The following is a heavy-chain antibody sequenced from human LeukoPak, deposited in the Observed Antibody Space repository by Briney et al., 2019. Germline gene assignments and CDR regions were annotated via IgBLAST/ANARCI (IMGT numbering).Heavy chain of an antibody. CDR2: ISGSGGTT. Sequence: GGSLRLSCAASGFTFASYAMSCVRQAPGKGLEWVSSISGSGGTTHYADSVKGRFTISRDNSKNTLYLQMNSLRAEDTAVYYCATVRGGSGTYDNLLFDYWGQGTLVAVSS. D-gene: IGHD3-10*01. CDR1: GFTFASYA. V-gene: IGHV3-23*01. CDR3: ATVRGGSGTYDNLLFDY. J-gene: IGHJ4*02.